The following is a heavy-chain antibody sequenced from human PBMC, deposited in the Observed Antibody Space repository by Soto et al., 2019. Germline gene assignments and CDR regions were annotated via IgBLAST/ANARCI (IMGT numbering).Heavy chain of an antibody. CDR2: IRGNGDGT. J-gene: IGHJ3*01. CDR3: AAAGAGTFDL. V-gene: IGHV3-23*01. D-gene: IGHD3-10*01. Sequence: VQLLESGGGLVPPGGSLRLSCAAPGYTFSNYAMSWVRQAPGKGLEWVSTIRGNGDGTYYADSVKGRFTISRDNSKNTLSLQMNSLRVEDTALYYCAAAGAGTFDLWGQGTMVTVSS. CDR1: GYTFSNYA.